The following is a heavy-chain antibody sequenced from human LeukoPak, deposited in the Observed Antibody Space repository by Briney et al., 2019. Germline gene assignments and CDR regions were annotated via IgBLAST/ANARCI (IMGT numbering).Heavy chain of an antibody. V-gene: IGHV1-2*02. CDR3: ARIRIVGAAEFDY. Sequence: ASVKVSCKAPGYTFTGYYMHWVRQAPGQGLEWMGWINPNSGGTNYAQKFQGRVTMTRDTSISTAYMELSRLRSDDTAVYYCARIRIVGAAEFDYWGQGTLVTVSS. CDR1: GYTFTGYY. J-gene: IGHJ4*02. CDR2: INPNSGGT. D-gene: IGHD1-26*01.